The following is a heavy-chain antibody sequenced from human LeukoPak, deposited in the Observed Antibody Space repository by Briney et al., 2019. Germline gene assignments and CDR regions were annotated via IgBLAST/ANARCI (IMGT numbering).Heavy chain of an antibody. CDR3: ARESVAVASYYYYYYMDV. CDR2: IYYSGST. V-gene: IGHV4-39*02. CDR1: GGSISSSSYY. D-gene: IGHD6-19*01. Sequence: PSETLSLTCTVSGGSISSSSYYWGWIRQPPGKGLEWIGSIYYSGSTYYNPSLKSRVTTSVDTSKNQFSLKLSSVTAADTAVYYCARESVAVASYYYYYYMDVWGKGTTVTVSS. J-gene: IGHJ6*03.